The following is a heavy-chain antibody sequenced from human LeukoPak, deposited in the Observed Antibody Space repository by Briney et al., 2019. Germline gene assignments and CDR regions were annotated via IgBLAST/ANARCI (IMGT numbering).Heavy chain of an antibody. Sequence: GGSLRLSCAATGFSFSDYYMSWIRQAPGKGLEWLSYINSSGNTVYHADSVKGRFTISRDNAKNSLYLQMNSLRAEDTAVYYCARLLLWFGGNTDAFDIWGQGTMVTVSS. V-gene: IGHV3-11*04. CDR1: GFSFSDYY. J-gene: IGHJ3*02. D-gene: IGHD3-10*01. CDR3: ARLLLWFGGNTDAFDI. CDR2: INSSGNTV.